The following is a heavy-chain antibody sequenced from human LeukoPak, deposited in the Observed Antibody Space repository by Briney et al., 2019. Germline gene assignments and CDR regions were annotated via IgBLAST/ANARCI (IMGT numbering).Heavy chain of an antibody. CDR2: MSYDGFNK. CDR1: GFTFSSYA. CDR3: AKTKGYSYGYYFDY. Sequence: GRSLRLSCAASGFTFSSYAMHWVRQSLGKGLEWVAVMSYDGFNKYYVDSVKGRFTISRDNSKNTLYLQMNSLRAEDTAVYYCAKTKGYSYGYYFDYWGQGTLVTVSS. J-gene: IGHJ4*02. D-gene: IGHD5-18*01. V-gene: IGHV3-30*18.